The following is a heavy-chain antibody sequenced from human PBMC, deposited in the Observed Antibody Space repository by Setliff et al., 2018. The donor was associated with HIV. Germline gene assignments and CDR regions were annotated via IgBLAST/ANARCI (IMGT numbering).Heavy chain of an antibody. J-gene: IGHJ4*02. CDR3: ARGRMEYSVGYYFDS. D-gene: IGHD4-4*01. V-gene: IGHV3-33*01. CDR2: IWYDGSNK. Sequence: PGGSLRLSCAGSGFIFSAYGMHWVRQAPGKGLEWVAGIWYDGSNKHYADSVKGRFTISRDNSKNTLYLQMNGLRAEDTAVYYCARGRMEYSVGYYFDSWGQGTLVTVSS. CDR1: GFIFSAYG.